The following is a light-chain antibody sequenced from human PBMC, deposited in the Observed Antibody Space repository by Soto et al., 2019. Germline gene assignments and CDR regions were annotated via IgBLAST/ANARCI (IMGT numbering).Light chain of an antibody. V-gene: IGKV3-20*01. Sequence: EILLTQAPGTLSLSPGDSATLSCRASQRVSRSSLAWYQQKPGQAPRLLFFGVSNRDAGVPDRFGGSGSGTDFTLTISRLEPEDFAVYDCQKYGGSPRTFGGGTKVEIK. CDR1: QRVSRSS. CDR2: GVS. CDR3: QKYGGSPRT. J-gene: IGKJ4*01.